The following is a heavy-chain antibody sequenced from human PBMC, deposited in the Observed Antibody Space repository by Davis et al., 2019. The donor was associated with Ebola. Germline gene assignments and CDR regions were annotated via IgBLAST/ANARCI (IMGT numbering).Heavy chain of an antibody. CDR3: AMPVDTAVMTGWFDA. D-gene: IGHD5-18*01. V-gene: IGHV3-23*01. J-gene: IGHJ5*02. CDR2: ISYTGDRT. CDR1: GFTFSSYA. Sequence: GESLKISCVTSGFTFSSYAMSWVRQAPGRGLEWVSAISYTGDRTYYADSVKGRFIVSRDNSRNTLYLQMNSLRADDTALYYCAMPVDTAVMTGWFDAWGQGNLVTVSS.